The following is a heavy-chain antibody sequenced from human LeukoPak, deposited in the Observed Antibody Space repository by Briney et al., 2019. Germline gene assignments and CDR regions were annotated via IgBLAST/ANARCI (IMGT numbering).Heavy chain of an antibody. J-gene: IGHJ4*02. V-gene: IGHV1-18*01. CDR3: ARGVAAGIWYYFDY. CDR2: ISAYNGKT. CDR1: GYTLTELS. D-gene: IGHD6-13*01. Sequence: ASVKVSCKVSGYTLTELSMHWVRQAPGQGLEWMGWISAYNGKTNYAQKVRGRVTMTTDTSTNTAYMELRSLRSDDTAVYYCARGVAAGIWYYFDYWGQGTLVTVSS.